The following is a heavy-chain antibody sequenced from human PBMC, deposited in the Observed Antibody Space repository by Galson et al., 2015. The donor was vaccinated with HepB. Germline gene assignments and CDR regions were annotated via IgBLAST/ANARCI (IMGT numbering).Heavy chain of an antibody. CDR1: GFTFSSYS. Sequence: SLRLSCAASGFTFSSYSMNWVRQAPGKGLEWVSSISSGSSYIYYADSVKGRFTISRDTAKNSQYLQMNSLRAEDTALYYCVALITVTPFPYWGQGTLVTVSS. CDR2: ISSGSSYI. CDR3: VALITVTPFPY. J-gene: IGHJ4*02. D-gene: IGHD1-14*01. V-gene: IGHV3-21*01.